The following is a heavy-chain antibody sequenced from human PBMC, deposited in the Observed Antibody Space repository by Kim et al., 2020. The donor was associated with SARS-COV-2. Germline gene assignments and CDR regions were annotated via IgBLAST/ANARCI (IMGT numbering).Heavy chain of an antibody. V-gene: IGHV3-9*01. CDR1: GFTFDDYA. CDR3: AKEDSSSWYFWFDP. J-gene: IGHJ5*02. D-gene: IGHD6-13*01. CDR2: ISWNSGSI. Sequence: GGSLRLSCAASGFTFDDYAMHWVRQAPGKGLEWVSGISWNSGSIGYADSVKGRFTISRDNAKNSLYLQMNSLRAEDTALYYCAKEDSSSWYFWFDPWGQGTLVTVSS.